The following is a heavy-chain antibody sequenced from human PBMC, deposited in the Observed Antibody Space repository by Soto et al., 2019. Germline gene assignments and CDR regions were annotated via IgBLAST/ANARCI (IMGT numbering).Heavy chain of an antibody. J-gene: IGHJ4*02. D-gene: IGHD3-10*01. CDR1: GFTFSSYY. Sequence: EVQLVESGGALVQPGGSLRLSCAASGFTFSSYYMSWVRQAPGKGLEWVANIRHDGSGQFYVDSVKGRFTISRDNAQNLLYLQMNSLRAEDTAVYYCVRDAGTMTLVRRARTKFDYWGQGTLVSVSS. CDR3: VRDAGTMTLVRRARTKFDY. CDR2: IRHDGSGQ. V-gene: IGHV3-7*01.